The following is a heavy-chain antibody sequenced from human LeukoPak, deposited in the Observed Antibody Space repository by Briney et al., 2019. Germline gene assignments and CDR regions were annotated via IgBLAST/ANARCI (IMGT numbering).Heavy chain of an antibody. CDR3: ARGEVRWNNYFDY. V-gene: IGHV4-59*13. D-gene: IGHD1/OR15-1a*01. CDR2: IYYTGNS. J-gene: IGHJ4*02. CDR1: GGSISGYY. Sequence: SSETLSLTCTVSGGSISGYYWNWIRQPPGKGLEWIGYIYYTGNSNYNPSLKSRVTLSVDTSKNQFSLKLSSVTAADTAVYFCARGEVRWNNYFDYWGQGTLVTVSS.